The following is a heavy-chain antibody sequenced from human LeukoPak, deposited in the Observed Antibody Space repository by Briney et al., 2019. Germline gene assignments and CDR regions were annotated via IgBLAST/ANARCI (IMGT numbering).Heavy chain of an antibody. CDR1: GFTFDDYA. CDR2: ISWNSGSI. D-gene: IGHD3-3*01. V-gene: IGHV3-9*01. J-gene: IGHJ6*03. Sequence: QPGGSLRLSCAASGFTFDDYAMHWIRQAPGKGLEWVSGISWNSGSIDYADSVKGRFTISRDNAKNSLYLQMNSLRAEDTAVYYCAKDSYYDFWSGYMGYYYYMDV. CDR3: AKDSYYDFWSGYMGYYYYMDV.